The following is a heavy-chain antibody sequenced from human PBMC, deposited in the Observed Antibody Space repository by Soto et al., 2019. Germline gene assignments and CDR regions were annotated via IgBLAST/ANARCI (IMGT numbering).Heavy chain of an antibody. D-gene: IGHD6-19*01. Sequence: QVQLVQSGAEVKKPGSSVKVSCKASGGTFSSYAISWVRQAPGQGLEWMGGIIPIFGTANYAQKFQGRVTXPXEXXTSTAYMELSSLRSEDTAVYYCARGLAVAGTDMDVWGQGTTVTVSS. CDR3: ARGLAVAGTDMDV. CDR1: GGTFSSYA. J-gene: IGHJ6*02. V-gene: IGHV1-69*05. CDR2: IIPIFGTA.